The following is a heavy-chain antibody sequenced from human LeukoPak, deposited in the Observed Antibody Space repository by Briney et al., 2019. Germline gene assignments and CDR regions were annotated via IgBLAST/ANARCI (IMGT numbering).Heavy chain of an antibody. Sequence: GGSLRLSCAASGFIFSSYAMHWVRQAPGKGLEWVAVISYDGSNKYYADSVKGRFTISRDNSKNTLYLQMNSLRAEDTAVYYCAREYYDSSGSITEGPFDYWGQGTLVTVSS. CDR3: AREYYDSSGSITEGPFDY. V-gene: IGHV3-30*04. CDR1: GFIFSSYA. CDR2: ISYDGSNK. J-gene: IGHJ4*02. D-gene: IGHD3-22*01.